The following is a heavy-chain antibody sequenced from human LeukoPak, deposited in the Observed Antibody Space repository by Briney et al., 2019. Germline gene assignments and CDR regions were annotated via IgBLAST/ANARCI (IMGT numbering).Heavy chain of an antibody. CDR3: AKGPQGYCGGGNCYGQY. V-gene: IGHV3-23*01. CDR2: ISASGGST. CDR1: GFTFSDYA. Sequence: GGSLRLSCAASGFTFSDYAMSWVRQAPGKGLEWISGISASGGSTYYADSVRGRFAISRDSSKNTLYLQMYNLRVEDTAVYYCAKGPQGYCGGGNCYGQYWGQGTLFTVSS. D-gene: IGHD2-15*01. J-gene: IGHJ4*02.